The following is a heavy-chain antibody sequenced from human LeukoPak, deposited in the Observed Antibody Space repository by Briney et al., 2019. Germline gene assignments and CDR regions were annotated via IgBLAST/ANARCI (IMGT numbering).Heavy chain of an antibody. Sequence: EGSLRLSSAASGFTFSIYSMNWVRQAPGKGLEWVSYISNSSSTIYYADSVKGRFTISRDNAKNSLYLQMNSLRAEDTAVYYCASGVRRSLEWVSMDVWGKGTTVTVSS. CDR3: ASGVRRSLEWVSMDV. CDR2: ISNSSSTI. D-gene: IGHD3-3*01. J-gene: IGHJ6*03. CDR1: GFTFSIYS. V-gene: IGHV3-48*01.